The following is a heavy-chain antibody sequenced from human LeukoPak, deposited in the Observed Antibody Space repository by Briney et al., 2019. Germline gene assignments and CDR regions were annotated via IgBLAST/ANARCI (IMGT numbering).Heavy chain of an antibody. D-gene: IGHD5-18*01. Sequence: RTSETLSLTCTVSGGSISSYYWSWIRQPPGKGLEWIGYIYYSGSTNYNPSLKSRVTISVDTSKNQFSLKLSSVTAADTAVYYCTCGQGYGRNWFDPWGQGTLVTVSS. V-gene: IGHV4-59*08. CDR3: TCGQGYGRNWFDP. CDR2: IYYSGST. J-gene: IGHJ5*02. CDR1: GGSISSYY.